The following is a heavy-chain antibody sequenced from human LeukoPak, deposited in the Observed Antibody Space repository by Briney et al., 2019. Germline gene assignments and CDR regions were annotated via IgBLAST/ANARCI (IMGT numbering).Heavy chain of an antibody. V-gene: IGHV4-59*08. J-gene: IGHJ3*02. Sequence: PSETLSLTCTVSGDSSSNYYWSWIRQPPGRGLEWIGYIHHSGSSDHNPSLKSRVTMSPDTSKNQFSLKLSSVTAADTAVYYCARHLDYDSSGDAFDIWGQGTRVTVSS. CDR1: GDSSSNYY. D-gene: IGHD3-22*01. CDR2: IHHSGSS. CDR3: ARHLDYDSSGDAFDI.